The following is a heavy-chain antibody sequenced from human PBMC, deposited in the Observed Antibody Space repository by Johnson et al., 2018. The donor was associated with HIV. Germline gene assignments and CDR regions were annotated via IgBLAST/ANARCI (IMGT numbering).Heavy chain of an antibody. D-gene: IGHD3-22*01. CDR3: AKDLHYYDSSGFNDAFEI. J-gene: IGHJ3*02. V-gene: IGHV3-23*04. Sequence: VQLVESGGGLVQPGGSLRLSCAASAFTFSSLAMSWVRQAPGKGLEWVSGISGAGGSRNYADSVKGRFTISRDNSKNTLYLQMNSLRAEDTAIYYCAKDLHYYDSSGFNDAFEIWGQGTMVAVSS. CDR1: AFTFSSLA. CDR2: ISGAGGSR.